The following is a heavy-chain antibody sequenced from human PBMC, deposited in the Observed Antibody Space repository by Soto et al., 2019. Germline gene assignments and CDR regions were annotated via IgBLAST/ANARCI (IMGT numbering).Heavy chain of an antibody. J-gene: IGHJ4*02. CDR2: ISGSGGST. Sequence: PGGSLRLSCAASGFTFSSYAMSWVRQAPGKGLEWVSAISGSGGSTYYADSVKGRFTISRDNSKNTLYLQMNSLRAEDTAVYYCAKLMTRARQQLVPNYFDYWGQGTLVTVSS. V-gene: IGHV3-23*01. CDR1: GFTFSSYA. D-gene: IGHD6-13*01. CDR3: AKLMTRARQQLVPNYFDY.